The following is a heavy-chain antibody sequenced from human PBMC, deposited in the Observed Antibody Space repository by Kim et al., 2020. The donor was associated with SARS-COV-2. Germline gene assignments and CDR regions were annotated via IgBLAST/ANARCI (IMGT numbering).Heavy chain of an antibody. Sequence: GGSLRLSCAASGFTFSSYSMNWVRQAPGKGLEWVSSISSSSSYIYYADSVKGRFTISRDNAKNSLYLQTNSLRAEDTAVYYCARAMGYSYGYGGYWGQGTLVTVSS. CDR1: GFTFSSYS. CDR2: ISSSSSYI. D-gene: IGHD5-18*01. J-gene: IGHJ4*02. CDR3: ARAMGYSYGYGGY. V-gene: IGHV3-21*01.